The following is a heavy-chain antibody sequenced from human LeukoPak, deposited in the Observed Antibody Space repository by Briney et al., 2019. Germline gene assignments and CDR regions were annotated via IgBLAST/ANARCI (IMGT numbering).Heavy chain of an antibody. J-gene: IGHJ3*02. V-gene: IGHV3-30*02. CDR1: GFTFSDYY. Sequence: GGSLRLSCAASGFTFSDYYMSWIRQAPGKGLEWGAFIRYDGSNKYYADSVKGRLTISRDNSKNTLYLQMNSLRAEDTAVYYCASVFDSYAFDIWGQGTMVTVSS. CDR2: IRYDGSNK. CDR3: ASVFDSYAFDI. D-gene: IGHD3-22*01.